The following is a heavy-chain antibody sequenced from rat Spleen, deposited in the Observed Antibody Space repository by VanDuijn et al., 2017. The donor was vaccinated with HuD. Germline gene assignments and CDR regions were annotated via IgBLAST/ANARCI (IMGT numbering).Heavy chain of an antibody. CDR3: TREETLYWYFDF. Sequence: EVELVESGGGLVQPGGSLKMSCVVSGCTFNKYWMTWIRQAPGKGLEWIATITSAGDTTYYPDSLKGRFTISRDNAKSTLYLQMNSLRSEDTATYYCTREETLYWYFDFWGPGTMVTVSS. CDR2: ITSAGDTT. V-gene: IGHV5-31*01. D-gene: IGHD3-4*01. CDR1: GCTFNKYW. J-gene: IGHJ1*01.